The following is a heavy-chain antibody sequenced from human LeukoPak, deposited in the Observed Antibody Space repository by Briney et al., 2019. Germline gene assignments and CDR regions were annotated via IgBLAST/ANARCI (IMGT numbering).Heavy chain of an antibody. Sequence: ASVKVSCKASGFNFSSYYMHWVRQAPGQGLEWMGIINPSGASTSYAQKFQGRVTITRDTSISTAYMELSSLRSEDTAVYYCARGGCESCYNYWGQGTLVTVSS. CDR2: INPSGAST. D-gene: IGHD2-15*01. CDR1: GFNFSSYY. CDR3: ARGGCESCYNY. J-gene: IGHJ4*02. V-gene: IGHV1-46*01.